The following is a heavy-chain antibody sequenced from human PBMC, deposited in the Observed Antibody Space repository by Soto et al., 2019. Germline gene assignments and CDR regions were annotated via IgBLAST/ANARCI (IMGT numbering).Heavy chain of an antibody. J-gene: IGHJ6*02. CDR2: VYSGGST. CDR1: GFTVSSNY. CDR3: AAPPQQVPLEV. D-gene: IGHD2-2*01. Sequence: PGGSLRLSCAASGFTVSSNYMSWVRQAPGKGLEWVSVVYSGGSTYYADSVKGRFTISRDNANNTLYLQMNSLRAEDTAVYYCAAPPQQVPLEVWGQRPTVPVSS. V-gene: IGHV3-66*01.